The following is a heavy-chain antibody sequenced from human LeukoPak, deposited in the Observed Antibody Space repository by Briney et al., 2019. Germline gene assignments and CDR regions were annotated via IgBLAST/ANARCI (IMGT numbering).Heavy chain of an antibody. J-gene: IGHJ4*02. D-gene: IGHD5-24*01. CDR3: ARDKDGPGASIDY. CDR2: INNDGSST. CDR1: GFTFSTYW. Sequence: GGSLRLSCAASGFTFSTYWMLWVRQTPGKGLVWVSRINNDGSSTTYADSVKGRFTISRYNAKNTLYLQMSSLRAEDTAVYYCARDKDGPGASIDYWGQGTLVTVSS. V-gene: IGHV3-74*01.